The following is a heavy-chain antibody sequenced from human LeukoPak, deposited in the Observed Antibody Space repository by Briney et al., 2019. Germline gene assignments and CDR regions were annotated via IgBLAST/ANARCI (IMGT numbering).Heavy chain of an antibody. J-gene: IGHJ4*02. CDR3: ARNYYGSGSYGI. CDR1: GFIFNSYG. CDR2: ISGSGGST. V-gene: IGHV3-23*01. Sequence: GGSLRLSCAASGFIFNSYGMSWVRQAPGKGLEWVSAISGSGGSTYYADSVKGRFTISRDNSKNTLYLQMNSLRAEDTAVYYCARNYYGSGSYGIWGQGTLVTVSS. D-gene: IGHD3-10*01.